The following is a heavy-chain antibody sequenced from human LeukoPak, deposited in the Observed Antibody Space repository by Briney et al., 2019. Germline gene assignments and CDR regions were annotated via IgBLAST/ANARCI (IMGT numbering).Heavy chain of an antibody. V-gene: IGHV1-18*04. CDR1: GYSFTTYG. Sequence: ASVKVSCKASGYSFTTYGISWVRQAPGQGLEWMGWISTYHGTTNYAQKFQDRVTMTTDTSANTAYMELRTLRSDDTAVYYCARLGSGDSSAPRGLNFDYWGQGTLVTVSS. J-gene: IGHJ4*02. CDR3: ARLGSGDSSAPRGLNFDY. CDR2: ISTYHGTT. D-gene: IGHD3-22*01.